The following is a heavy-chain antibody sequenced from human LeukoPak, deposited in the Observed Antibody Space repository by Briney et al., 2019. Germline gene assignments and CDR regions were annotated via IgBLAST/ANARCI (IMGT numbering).Heavy chain of an antibody. CDR2: INPNSGGT. J-gene: IGHJ5*02. V-gene: IGHV1-2*02. CDR1: GYTFTGYY. Sequence: GASVKVSCKASGYTFTGYYMHWVRQAPGQGLEWMGWINPNSGGTNYAQKFQGRVTMTRDTSISTAYMELSRLRSDDTAVYYCARDGQQLVPGYWFDPWGQGTLVTVSS. D-gene: IGHD6-13*01. CDR3: ARDGQQLVPGYWFDP.